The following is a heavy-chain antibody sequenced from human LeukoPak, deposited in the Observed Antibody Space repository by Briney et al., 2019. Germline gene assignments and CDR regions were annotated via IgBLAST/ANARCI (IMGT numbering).Heavy chain of an antibody. V-gene: IGHV1-2*02. D-gene: IGHD6-19*01. CDR1: GYTFTGYY. J-gene: IGHJ5*02. CDR3: ARDLSVSSSGWPSRFDP. Sequence: GASVEVSCKASGYTFTGYYMHWVRQAPGQGLEWMGWINPNSGGTNYAQKFQGRVTMTRDTSISTAYMELSRLRSDDTAVYYCARDLSVSSSGWPSRFDPWGQGTLVTVSS. CDR2: INPNSGGT.